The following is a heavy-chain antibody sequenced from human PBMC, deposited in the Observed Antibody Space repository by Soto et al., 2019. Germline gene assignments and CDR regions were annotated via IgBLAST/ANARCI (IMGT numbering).Heavy chain of an antibody. CDR3: ARGSAMGV. J-gene: IGHJ6*02. CDR2: INPNSGDT. CDR1: GYTFTGYY. D-gene: IGHD6-6*01. V-gene: IGHV1-2*02. Sequence: ASVKFSCKASGYTFTGYYIHWLRHAPGQGLEWMGWINPNSGDTNYVQKFQARVTMTRDTSISTAYMELNRLTSDDTAVYYCARGSAMGVWGQGTRVTVSS.